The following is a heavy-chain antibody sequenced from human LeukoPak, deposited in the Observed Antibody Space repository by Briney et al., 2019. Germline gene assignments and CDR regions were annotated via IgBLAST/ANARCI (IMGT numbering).Heavy chain of an antibody. CDR3: ARDGTAMAHYYGMDV. J-gene: IGHJ6*02. D-gene: IGHD5-18*01. V-gene: IGHV1-46*01. CDR2: INPSGGST. Sequence: ASVKVSCKASGYTFTSYYMHWVRQAPGQGLEWMGIINPSGGSTSYAQKFQGRVTMTMDTSTSTVYMELSSLRSEDTAVYYCARDGTAMAHYYGMDVWGQGTTVTVSS. CDR1: GYTFTSYY.